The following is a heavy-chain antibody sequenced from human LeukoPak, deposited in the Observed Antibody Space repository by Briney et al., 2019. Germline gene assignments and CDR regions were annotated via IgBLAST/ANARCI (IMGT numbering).Heavy chain of an antibody. J-gene: IGHJ5*02. V-gene: IGHV1-69*05. CDR2: IIPIFGTE. CDR3: ARDNYAGANWFDP. D-gene: IGHD1-7*01. CDR1: GGTFSSYA. Sequence: SVTVSCKASGGTFSSYAISWVRQAPGQGLEWMGGIIPIFGTENYAQKFQGRVTITTDEPTRAAYMELSSLRSEDTAVYYCARDNYAGANWFDPWGQGTLVTVSS.